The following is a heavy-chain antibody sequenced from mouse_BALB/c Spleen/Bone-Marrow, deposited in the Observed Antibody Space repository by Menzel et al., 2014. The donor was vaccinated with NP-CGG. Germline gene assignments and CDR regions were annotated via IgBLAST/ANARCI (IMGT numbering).Heavy chain of an antibody. D-gene: IGHD2-4*01. Sequence: VKLVESGPGLVAPSQSLSITCTVSGFSLTSYDISWIRQPPGKGLEWLGAIWNGGGTNYNSAFMSRLSISKDNSKSQVFLKMNSLQTDDTAIYYCVRYDYDGDYYAMDYWGQGTSVTVSS. CDR1: GFSLTSYD. CDR2: IWNGGGT. CDR3: VRYDYDGDYYAMDY. V-gene: IGHV2-9-2*01. J-gene: IGHJ4*01.